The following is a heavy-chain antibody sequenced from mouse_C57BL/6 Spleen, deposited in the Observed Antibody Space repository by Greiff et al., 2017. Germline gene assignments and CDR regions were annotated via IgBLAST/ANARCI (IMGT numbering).Heavy chain of an antibody. CDR2: ISGGGGNT. D-gene: IGHD1-1*01. Sequence: EVMLVESGGGLVKPGGSLKLSCAASGFTFSSYTMSWVRQTPEKRLEWVATISGGGGNTYYPDSVKGRFTISRDNAKNTLYLQMSSLRSEDTALYYCARRGYYGSSGNSFDYWGQGTTLTVSS. V-gene: IGHV5-9*01. J-gene: IGHJ2*01. CDR3: ARRGYYGSSGNSFDY. CDR1: GFTFSSYT.